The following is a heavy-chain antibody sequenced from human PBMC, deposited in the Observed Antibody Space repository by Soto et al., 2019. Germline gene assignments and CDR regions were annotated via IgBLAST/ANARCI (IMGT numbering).Heavy chain of an antibody. Sequence: SETLSLTCTVSGGSISSGGYYWSWIRQHPGKGLEWIGYIYYSGSTYYNPSLKSRVTISVDTSKNQFSLKLSSVTAADTAVYYCAREGSVSLPGHNRFDPWGQGNLVTVSS. CDR3: AREGSVSLPGHNRFDP. D-gene: IGHD3-10*01. CDR2: IYYSGST. CDR1: GGSISSGGYY. V-gene: IGHV4-31*03. J-gene: IGHJ5*02.